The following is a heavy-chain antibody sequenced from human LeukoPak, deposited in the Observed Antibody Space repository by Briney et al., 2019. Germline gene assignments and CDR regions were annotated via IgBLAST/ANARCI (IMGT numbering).Heavy chain of an antibody. V-gene: IGHV1-24*01. CDR3: ATLGVGLRWSRYYFDY. D-gene: IGHD4-23*01. Sequence: ASVKVSCKVSGYTLTELSMRWVRQAPGKGLEWMGGFDPEDGETIYAQKFRGRVTTTEDTSTDTAYMELSSLGSEDTAVYYCATLGVGLRWSRYYFDYWGQGTLVTVSS. J-gene: IGHJ4*02. CDR1: GYTLTELS. CDR2: FDPEDGET.